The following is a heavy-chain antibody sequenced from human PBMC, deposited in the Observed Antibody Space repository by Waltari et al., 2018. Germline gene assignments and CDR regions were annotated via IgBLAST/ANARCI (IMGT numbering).Heavy chain of an antibody. V-gene: IGHV3-74*01. CDR2: INNDGSST. J-gene: IGHJ3*01. CDR3: ARAGLLGAFDV. D-gene: IGHD2-15*01. Sequence: EVQLVESGGGLVQPGGSLRLSCAASGFTFSRSWIHWVRQFPGKGRMGVSRINNDGSSTGDADSVKGRFTISRDDAKNTVSLQMNNLSAEDTALYYCARAGLLGAFDVWGQGTMVTVSS. CDR1: GFTFSRSW.